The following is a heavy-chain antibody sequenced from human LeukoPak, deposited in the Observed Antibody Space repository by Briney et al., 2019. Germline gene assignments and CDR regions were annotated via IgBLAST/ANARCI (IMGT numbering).Heavy chain of an antibody. D-gene: IGHD5-18*01. J-gene: IGHJ4*02. CDR1: GYTFNNYG. V-gene: IGHV1-18*01. Sequence: ASVKVSCKASGYTFNNYGISWLRQAPGQGLDWMGWISAYNGNTNYAQKLQGGVTMTSDPSTSTAYMELRSLRSDDTAVYYCARDVRGASYGRGDYWGQGTLVTVSS. CDR3: ARDVRGASYGRGDY. CDR2: ISAYNGNT.